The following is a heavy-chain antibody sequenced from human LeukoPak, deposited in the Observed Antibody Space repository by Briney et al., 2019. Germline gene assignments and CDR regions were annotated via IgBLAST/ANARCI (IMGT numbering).Heavy chain of an antibody. CDR1: GLPFSSHA. V-gene: IGHV3-23*01. Sequence: GRSLRLSCAASGLPFSSHAMSWVRQPPGKGLEWVAAISNGKTYYADSVRGRFAISRDDSTNTVYLHMNSLRDEDTALYHCVREAGYCAPVCVKTNWFDPWGQGTLVTVSS. J-gene: IGHJ5*02. CDR3: VREAGYCAPVCVKTNWFDP. D-gene: IGHD2-15*01. CDR2: ISNGKT.